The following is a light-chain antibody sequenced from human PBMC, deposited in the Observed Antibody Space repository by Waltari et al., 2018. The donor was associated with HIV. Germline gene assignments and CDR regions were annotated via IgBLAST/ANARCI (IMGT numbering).Light chain of an antibody. Sequence: QSVPTQPPSASGPPGQRVTISCSGSSSNIGSNTVNWYQQLPGTAPKLLIYSNNQRPSGVPDRFSGSKSGTSASLAISGLQSEDEADYYCAAWDDSLNGKVFGGGTKLTVL. CDR1: SSNIGSNT. CDR3: AAWDDSLNGKV. V-gene: IGLV1-44*01. J-gene: IGLJ3*02. CDR2: SNN.